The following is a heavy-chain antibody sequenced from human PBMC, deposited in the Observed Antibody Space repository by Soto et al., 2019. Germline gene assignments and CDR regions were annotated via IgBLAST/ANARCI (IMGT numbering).Heavy chain of an antibody. D-gene: IGHD5-12*01. CDR3: ARMSGYDPPLFDY. V-gene: IGHV3-7*01. CDR2: IKQDGREK. J-gene: IGHJ4*02. CDR1: GFTFSSYW. Sequence: GGSLRLSCAASGFTFSSYWMSWVRQAPGKGLEWVANIKQDGREKYYVDSVKGRFTISRDNAKNSLFLQMNSLSAEDTALYYCARMSGYDPPLFDYWGQGTLVTVSS.